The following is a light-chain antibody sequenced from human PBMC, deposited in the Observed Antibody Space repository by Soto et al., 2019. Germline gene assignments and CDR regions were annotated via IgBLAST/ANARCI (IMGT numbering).Light chain of an antibody. V-gene: IGLV1-40*01. J-gene: IGLJ1*01. CDR1: GSNIGAGYG. CDR2: GSS. CDR3: QSYDSNLSEV. Sequence: QSVLTQPPSVPGAPGQTVTISCTGSGSNIGAGYGVQWYRQLPGTAPRLLIYGSSDRPSGVPDRFSASVSGNSASLAITGLRTEDEAVYYCQSYDSNLSEVFGPGTKVTVL.